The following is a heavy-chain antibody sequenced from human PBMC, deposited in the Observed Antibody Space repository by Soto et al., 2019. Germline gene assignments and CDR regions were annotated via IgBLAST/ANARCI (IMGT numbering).Heavy chain of an antibody. CDR2: ISAYNGNT. D-gene: IGHD6-19*01. V-gene: IGHV1-18*04. Sequence: ASGKVSCKASGYTFTSYGISWVRQAPGQGLEWMGWISAYNGNTNYAQKLQGGVTMTTDTSTSTAYMELRSLRSDDTAVYYCAKDESPARRIAVAGTFDYWGQGTLVTVSS. J-gene: IGHJ4*02. CDR3: AKDESPARRIAVAGTFDY. CDR1: GYTFTSYG.